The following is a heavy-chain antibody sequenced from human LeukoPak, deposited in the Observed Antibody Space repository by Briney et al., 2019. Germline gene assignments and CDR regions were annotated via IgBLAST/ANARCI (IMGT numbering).Heavy chain of an antibody. V-gene: IGHV4-34*01. CDR1: GGSFSGYY. CDR3: AKPRGGYNRFWFDP. D-gene: IGHD3-3*01. CDR2: INHSGST. Sequence: SETLSLTCAVYGGSFSGYYWSWIRQPPGKGLEWIGEINHSGSTNYNPSLKSRVTISVDTSKNQFSLKLSSVTAADTAVYYCAKPRGGYNRFWFDPWGQGTLVTVSS. J-gene: IGHJ5*02.